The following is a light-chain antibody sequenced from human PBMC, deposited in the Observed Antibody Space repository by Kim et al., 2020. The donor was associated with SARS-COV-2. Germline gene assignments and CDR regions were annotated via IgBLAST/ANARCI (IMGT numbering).Light chain of an antibody. CDR1: SSNIGSNT. J-gene: IGLJ3*02. CDR2: SNY. Sequence: QSVLTQPPSASGTPGQRVTISCSGSSSNIGSNTVNWFQQLPGTAPKLLIYSNYQRPSGVPDRFSGSNSGTSASLAISGLQSEDEADYYCAAWDDSLNGWVFGGGTKLTVL. CDR3: AAWDDSLNGWV. V-gene: IGLV1-44*01.